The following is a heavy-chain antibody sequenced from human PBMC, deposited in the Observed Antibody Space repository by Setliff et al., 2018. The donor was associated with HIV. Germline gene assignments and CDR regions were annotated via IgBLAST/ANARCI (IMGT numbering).Heavy chain of an antibody. CDR3: GRAQIVARRPFDY. CDR2: INHRGST. Sequence: PSETLSLTCAVYGGSFSNYYWSWIRQSPGKGLEWIGEINHRGSTNYSPSLKIRALISADTSKNQFSLRLTSVTAADTAIYYCGRAQIVARRPFDYWGQGTLVTVSS. V-gene: IGHV4-34*01. D-gene: IGHD6-6*01. CDR1: GGSFSNYY. J-gene: IGHJ4*02.